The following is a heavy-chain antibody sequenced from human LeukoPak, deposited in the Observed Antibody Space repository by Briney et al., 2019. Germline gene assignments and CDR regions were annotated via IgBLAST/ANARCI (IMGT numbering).Heavy chain of an antibody. D-gene: IGHD3-3*01. J-gene: IGHJ4*02. V-gene: IGHV3-23*01. CDR1: GFTFSSYA. CDR3: AKAARITIFGVVIHPFDY. CDR2: ISGSGGST. Sequence: QSGGSLRLSCAASGFTFSSYAMSWVRQAPGKGLECVSAISGSGGSTYYADSVKGRFTISRDNSKNTLYLQMNSLRAEDTAVYYCAKAARITIFGVVIHPFDYWGQGTLVTVSS.